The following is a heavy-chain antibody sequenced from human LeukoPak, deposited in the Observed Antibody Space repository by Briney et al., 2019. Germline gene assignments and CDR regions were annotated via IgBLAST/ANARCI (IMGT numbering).Heavy chain of an antibody. CDR1: GFTFSSYA. D-gene: IGHD3-3*01. CDR3: ASTLLEWPQSYYYYYMDV. J-gene: IGHJ6*03. CDR2: ISGSGGST. Sequence: GGSLRLSCAASGFTFSSYAMSWVRQAPGKGLEWVSAISGSGGSTYYADSVKGRFTISRDNAKNSLYLQMNSLRAEDTAVYYCASTLLEWPQSYYYYYMDVWGKGTTVTVSS. V-gene: IGHV3-23*01.